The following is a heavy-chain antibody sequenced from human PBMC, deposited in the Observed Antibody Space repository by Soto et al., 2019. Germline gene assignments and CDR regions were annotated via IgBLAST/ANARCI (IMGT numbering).Heavy chain of an antibody. V-gene: IGHV4-61*01. Sequence: QVQLQESGPGLVKPSETLSLTCTVSGGSVSSGSYYWCWIRQPPGKGLEWIGYIYYSGSTNNNPSLKSRVTISVDTSKNQFSLKLSSVTAADTAVYYCARRYYDILTGYPRLDVWGQGTTVTVSS. J-gene: IGHJ6*02. CDR3: ARRYYDILTGYPRLDV. CDR2: IYYSGST. CDR1: GGSVSSGSYY. D-gene: IGHD3-9*01.